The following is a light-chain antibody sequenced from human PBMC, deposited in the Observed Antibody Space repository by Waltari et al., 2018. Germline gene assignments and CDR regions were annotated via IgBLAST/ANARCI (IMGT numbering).Light chain of an antibody. V-gene: IGKV1-5*03. CDR2: KAS. CDR1: QSISSW. CDR3: QQDHTYWT. J-gene: IGKJ1*01. Sequence: DIQMTQSPSTLSASVGDRVTITCRASQSISSWLAWYQQKPGKAPKLLIYKASSLQSGVPSRFSGRGSGTEFTLTITSLQPDDFATYYCQQDHTYWTFGQGTKVEIK.